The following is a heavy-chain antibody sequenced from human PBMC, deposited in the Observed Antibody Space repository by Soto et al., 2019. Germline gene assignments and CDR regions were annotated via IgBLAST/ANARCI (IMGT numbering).Heavy chain of an antibody. D-gene: IGHD4-17*01. Sequence: EVQLVESGGGLVQPGGSLRLSCAASGFTFSSYDMHWVRQATGKGLEWVSAIGNAGDTYYPGAVKGRFTISRENAKNSVYLQLNCLRAGDTAGYYCARGTVTTPFYWYFDLWCRGSMVTVSS. CDR1: GFTFSSYD. CDR3: ARGTVTTPFYWYFDL. J-gene: IGHJ2*01. V-gene: IGHV3-13*01. CDR2: IGNAGDT.